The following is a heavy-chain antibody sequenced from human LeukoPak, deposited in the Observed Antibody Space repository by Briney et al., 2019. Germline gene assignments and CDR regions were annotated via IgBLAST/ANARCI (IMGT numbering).Heavy chain of an antibody. V-gene: IGHV4-4*07. CDR1: GRSISSYY. Sequence: SETLSLTCTVSGRSISSYYWSWIRQPAGKGLEWIGRIYNSGRSNYNSSLKSRVTMSVDTSKNQFSLKLSSVTVADTDVYYCARASGGWLFDYWGQGTLVTVSS. CDR2: IYNSGRS. D-gene: IGHD6-19*01. CDR3: ARASGGWLFDY. J-gene: IGHJ4*02.